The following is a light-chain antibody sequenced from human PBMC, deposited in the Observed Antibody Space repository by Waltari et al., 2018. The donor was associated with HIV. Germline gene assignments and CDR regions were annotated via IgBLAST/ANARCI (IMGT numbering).Light chain of an antibody. CDR2: DSN. V-gene: IGLV7-46*01. J-gene: IGLJ2*01. CDR1: AGVVARGHC. CDR3: LLSFGGDLV. Sequence: QPVVTQEASLTVSPGATLALTCASSAGVVARGHCRYWFQVRPGQAPKTLIFDSNNRYSWTPARFAGSFLGGKAALTLTGALPEDEGDYYCLLSFGGDLVFGGGTKLTVL.